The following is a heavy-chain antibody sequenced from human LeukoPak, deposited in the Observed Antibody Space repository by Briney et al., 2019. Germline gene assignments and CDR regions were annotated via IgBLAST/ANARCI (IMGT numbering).Heavy chain of an antibody. V-gene: IGHV5-51*01. J-gene: IGHJ5*02. CDR2: IYPGDSDT. Sequence: GESLKISCKGSGYSFSSYWIAWVRQMPGKGLEWMGNIYPGDSDTRYSPSFQGQVTISADKSISTAYLQWSSLKASDTAMYYCARHRGYSYGLSGWFDPWGQGTLVTVSS. CDR1: GYSFSSYW. D-gene: IGHD5-18*01. CDR3: ARHRGYSYGLSGWFDP.